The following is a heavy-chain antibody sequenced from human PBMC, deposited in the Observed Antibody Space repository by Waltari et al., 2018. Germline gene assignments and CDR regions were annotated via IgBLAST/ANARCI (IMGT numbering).Heavy chain of an antibody. CDR3: ARDTSSGWYAGSWFDP. CDR1: GFTLSSYG. Sequence: EVKLVESGGGWVKPGGSVRPSGAASGFTLSSYGRSWVGQAPGKGRGWGANIKQEGSGKYDCDSVKGLFTISRDNAKNSLYLQMNSLRAEDTAVYYCARDTSSGWYAGSWFDPWGQGTLVTVSS. D-gene: IGHD6-19*01. J-gene: IGHJ5*02. CDR2: IKQEGSGK. V-gene: IGHV3-7*01.